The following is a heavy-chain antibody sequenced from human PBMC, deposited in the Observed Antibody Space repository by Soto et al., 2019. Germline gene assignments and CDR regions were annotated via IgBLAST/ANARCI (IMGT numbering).Heavy chain of an antibody. Sequence: GGSLRLSCAASGFTFSSYAMSWVRQAPGKGLEWISAISGSGGSTYYADSVKGRFTISRDNSKNTLYLQMNSLRAEDTAVYYCAKDYRGSSFNFDYWGQGTLVTVSS. CDR2: ISGSGGST. D-gene: IGHD6-6*01. J-gene: IGHJ4*02. CDR1: GFTFSSYA. CDR3: AKDYRGSSFNFDY. V-gene: IGHV3-23*01.